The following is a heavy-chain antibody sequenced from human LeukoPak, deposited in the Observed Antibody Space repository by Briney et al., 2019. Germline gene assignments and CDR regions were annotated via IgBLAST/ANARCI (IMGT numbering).Heavy chain of an antibody. CDR2: IIPIFGTA. J-gene: IGHJ4*02. CDR3: ARDLYAGVLTY. D-gene: IGHD2-21*02. V-gene: IGHV1-69*05. Sequence: GASVKVSCKASGGTFSSYAISWVRQAPGQGLEWMGRIIPIFGTANYAQKFQGRVTITTDESTSTAYMELRSLRSDDTAVYYCARDLYAGVLTYWGQGTLVTVSS. CDR1: GGTFSSYA.